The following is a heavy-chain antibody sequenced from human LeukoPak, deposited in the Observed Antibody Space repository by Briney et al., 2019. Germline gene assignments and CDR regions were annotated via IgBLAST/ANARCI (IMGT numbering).Heavy chain of an antibody. J-gene: IGHJ4*02. CDR3: AKEGSAGYCSSTSCYSVRYFDY. CDR2: ISDDGNNP. D-gene: IGHD2-2*02. CDR1: GFTFSSYP. V-gene: IGHV3-30-3*01. Sequence: PGGSLRLSCAASGFTFSSYPIHWVRQAPGKGLDWVAVISDDGNNPYYSDSVKGRFTISRDNSKNTVYLQMNSLRAEDTAVYYCAKEGSAGYCSSTSCYSVRYFDYWGQGTLVAVSS.